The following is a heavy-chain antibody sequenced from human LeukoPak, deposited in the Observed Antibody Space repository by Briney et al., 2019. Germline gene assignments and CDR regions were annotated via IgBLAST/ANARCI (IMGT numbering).Heavy chain of an antibody. CDR2: ISGSGGST. D-gene: IGHD3-10*01. Sequence: GGSLRLSCAASGFTFSSYAMSWVRQAPGKGLEWVSAISGSGGSTYYADSVKGRFTISRDNSKNTLYLQMNSLRAEDTAVYYCATHYYGSGSYYNPFDYWGQGTLVTVSS. V-gene: IGHV3-23*01. CDR3: ATHYYGSGSYYNPFDY. CDR1: GFTFSSYA. J-gene: IGHJ4*02.